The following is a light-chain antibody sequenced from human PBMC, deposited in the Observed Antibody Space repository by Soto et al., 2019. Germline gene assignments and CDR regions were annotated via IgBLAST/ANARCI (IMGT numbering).Light chain of an antibody. V-gene: IGKV2-24*01. Sequence: IVMTQTPLSSAVILGQPASISCRSTQSLVDSDGNTYLSWLHQRPGQPPRLLIYKVSNRLSGVPDRFSGSGAGTYFTLRISRVEAEDVGLYYCMQGTHWRRTFGQGTKVEIK. J-gene: IGKJ1*01. CDR2: KVS. CDR3: MQGTHWRRT. CDR1: QSLVDSDGNTY.